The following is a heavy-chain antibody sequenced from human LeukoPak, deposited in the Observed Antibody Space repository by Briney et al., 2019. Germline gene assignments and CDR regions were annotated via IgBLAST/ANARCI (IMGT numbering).Heavy chain of an antibody. V-gene: IGHV3-33*06. J-gene: IGHJ4*02. D-gene: IGHD2-15*01. CDR2: IWYDGSEK. CDR3: AKAGYCSGGSCYSTDY. Sequence: GGSLRLSCAASGFIFRNHGMHWVRQAPGKGLEWVAVIWYDGSEKYYADSVKGRFTISRDNSKNTLYLQMNSLRAEDTAVYYCAKAGYCSGGSCYSTDYWGQGTLVTVSS. CDR1: GFIFRNHG.